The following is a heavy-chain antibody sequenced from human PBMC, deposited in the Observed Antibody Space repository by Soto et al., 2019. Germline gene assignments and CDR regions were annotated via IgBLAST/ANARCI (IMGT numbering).Heavy chain of an antibody. CDR3: AGVAGTPTFDY. V-gene: IGHV4-34*01. J-gene: IGHJ4*02. CDR2: INRSGGT. CDR1: GGSLSRYS. Sequence: QVHLQQWGAGLLKPSETLSLSCTVYGGSLSRYSWSWIRQSPGQGLEWSGEINRSGGTAYNPSLKSRVTISADASKNQFSLKLTSVTAADTAVYYCAGVAGTPTFDYWGQGTLVTVSS. D-gene: IGHD6-19*01.